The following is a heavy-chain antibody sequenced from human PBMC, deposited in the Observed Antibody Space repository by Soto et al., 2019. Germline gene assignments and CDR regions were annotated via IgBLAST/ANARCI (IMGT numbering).Heavy chain of an antibody. V-gene: IGHV1-69*01. J-gene: IGHJ3*02. Sequence: QVQLVQSGAEVKKPGSSVKVSCKASGGTFSSYAISWVRQAPGQGLEWMGGIIPIFGTANYSQKFQGRVTITADESTRTADMELSSLRSEDTAVYYCARDRASTYYYDSSGYLAFDIWGQGTMVTVSS. D-gene: IGHD3-22*01. CDR1: GGTFSSYA. CDR3: ARDRASTYYYDSSGYLAFDI. CDR2: IIPIFGTA.